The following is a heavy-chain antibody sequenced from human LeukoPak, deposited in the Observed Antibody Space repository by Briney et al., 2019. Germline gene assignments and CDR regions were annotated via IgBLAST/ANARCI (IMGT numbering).Heavy chain of an antibody. CDR1: GFAFSAYG. CDR3: ARGAKWAYYFDY. V-gene: IGHV3-30*02. D-gene: IGHD1-26*01. Sequence: GGSLRLSCAASGFAFSAYGMHWVRQAPGKGLEWVAYIQNDESKTHYTDSVKGRFTISRDNAKDTLYLHMNSLTAEDTAVYYCARGAKWAYYFDYWGQGTLVTVSS. J-gene: IGHJ4*02. CDR2: IQNDESKT.